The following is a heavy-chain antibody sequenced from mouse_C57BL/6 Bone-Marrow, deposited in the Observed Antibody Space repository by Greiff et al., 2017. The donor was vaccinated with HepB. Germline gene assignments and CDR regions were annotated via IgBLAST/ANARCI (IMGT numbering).Heavy chain of an antibody. J-gene: IGHJ1*03. D-gene: IGHD1-1*01. CDR2: ISDGGSYT. Sequence: EVKLVESGGGLVKPGGSLKLSCAASGFTFSSYAMSWVRQTPEKRLEWVATISDGGSYTYYPDNVKGRFTISRDNAKNNLYLQMSHLKSEDTAMYYCARDRGTTVVFWYFDVWGTGTTVTVSS. CDR1: GFTFSSYA. V-gene: IGHV5-4*01. CDR3: ARDRGTTVVFWYFDV.